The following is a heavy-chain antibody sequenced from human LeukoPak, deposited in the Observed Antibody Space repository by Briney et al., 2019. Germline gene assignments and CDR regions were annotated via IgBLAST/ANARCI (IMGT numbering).Heavy chain of an antibody. J-gene: IGHJ4*02. CDR3: AGSITMVRGVINY. Sequence: SETLSLTCTVSGGSISSYYWNWIRQPAGKGLEWIGRIYTSGSTNYNPSLKSRVTMSVDTSKNQFSLKLSSVTAADTAVYYCAGSITMVRGVINYWGQGTLVTVSS. CDR2: IYTSGST. CDR1: GGSISSYY. D-gene: IGHD3-10*01. V-gene: IGHV4-4*07.